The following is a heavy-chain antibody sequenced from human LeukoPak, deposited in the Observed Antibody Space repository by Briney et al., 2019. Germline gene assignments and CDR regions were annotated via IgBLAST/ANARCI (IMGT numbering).Heavy chain of an antibody. J-gene: IGHJ4*03. Sequence: SETLSLTCAVYGGSFSTFYWSWIRQSPGKGLEWIAEINHRGETKYNPSFKRRVTISVDTSNNQFSLKITSLAAADTAVYYCARGPTISETGYFDYWGQGTLVTVSS. V-gene: IGHV4-34*01. CDR3: ARGPTISETGYFDY. D-gene: IGHD1-1*01. CDR2: INHRGET. CDR1: GGSFSTFY.